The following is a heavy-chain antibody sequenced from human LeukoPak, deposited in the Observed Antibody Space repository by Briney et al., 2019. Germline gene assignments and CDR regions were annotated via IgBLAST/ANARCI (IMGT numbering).Heavy chain of an antibody. V-gene: IGHV3-23*01. D-gene: IGHD3-3*01. Sequence: GGSLRLSCAASGFTFSSYAMSWVRQAPGKGLEWVSAISGSGGSTYYADSVKGRFTISRDNAKNSLYLQMNSLRAEDTAVYYCEGGDFWSGYYDDAFDIWGQGTMVTVSS. CDR1: GFTFSSYA. CDR2: ISGSGGST. J-gene: IGHJ3*02. CDR3: EGGDFWSGYYDDAFDI.